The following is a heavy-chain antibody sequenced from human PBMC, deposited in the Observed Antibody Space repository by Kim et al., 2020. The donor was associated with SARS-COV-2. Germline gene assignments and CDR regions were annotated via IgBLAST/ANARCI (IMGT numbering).Heavy chain of an antibody. J-gene: IGHJ6*02. CDR1: GGSISSYY. Sequence: SETLSLTCTVSGGSISSYYWSWIRQPPGKGLEWIGYIYYSGSTNYNPSLKSRVTISVDTSKNQFSLKLSSVTAADTAVYYCARDYGDYHHYGMDVWGQGTTVTVSS. D-gene: IGHD4-17*01. V-gene: IGHV4-59*13. CDR2: IYYSGST. CDR3: ARDYGDYHHYGMDV.